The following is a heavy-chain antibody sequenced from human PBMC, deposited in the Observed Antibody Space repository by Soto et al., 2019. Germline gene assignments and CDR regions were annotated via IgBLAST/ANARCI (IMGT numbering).Heavy chain of an antibody. CDR2: MNSDGSSI. V-gene: IGHV3-74*01. CDR1: GFTFSSYW. Sequence: ELQLVESGGGLVQPGWSLRLSCAASGFTFSSYWMHCVRQAPGKGLVWVSRMNSDGSSITSAYSVKGRFTISRDSAKHTMYLHVHSLRAEDTAVYYCASERAITGLYYFDYWGQGTLVTVSS. CDR3: ASERAITGLYYFDY. D-gene: IGHD1-20*01. J-gene: IGHJ4*02.